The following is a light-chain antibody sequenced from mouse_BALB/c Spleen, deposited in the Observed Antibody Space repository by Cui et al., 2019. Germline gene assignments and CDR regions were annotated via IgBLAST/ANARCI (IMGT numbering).Light chain of an antibody. Sequence: QIVLTQSPAIMSASLGERVTMTFPASSSVSSSYLHWYQQKPGSSPKLWIYSTSNLASGVPARFSGSGSGTSHSLTISSMEAEDAATNYGHQYHRSPFTFGSGTKLEIK. CDR3: HQYHRSPFT. J-gene: IGKJ4*01. CDR1: SSVSSSY. V-gene: IGKV4-74*01. CDR2: STS.